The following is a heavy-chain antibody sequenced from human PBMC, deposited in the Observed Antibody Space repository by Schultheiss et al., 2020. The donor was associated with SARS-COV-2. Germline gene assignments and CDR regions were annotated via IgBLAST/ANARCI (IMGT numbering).Heavy chain of an antibody. D-gene: IGHD5-18*01. CDR3: AKGRGYSYGSFFDY. J-gene: IGHJ4*02. CDR1: GFTFSSYS. V-gene: IGHV3-21*01. Sequence: GGSLRLSCAASGFTFSSYSMNWVRQAPGKGLEWVSSISSSSSYIYYADSVKGRFTISRDNSKNTLYLQMNSLRAEDTAVYYCAKGRGYSYGSFFDYWGQGTLVTVSS. CDR2: ISSSSSYI.